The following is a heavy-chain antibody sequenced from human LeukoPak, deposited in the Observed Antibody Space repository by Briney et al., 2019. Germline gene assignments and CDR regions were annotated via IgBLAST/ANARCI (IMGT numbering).Heavy chain of an antibody. D-gene: IGHD6-13*01. CDR1: GYTFTSYD. CDR2: ISVYNGNT. CDR3: ARDLQSYSSSWYLIDP. Sequence: ASVKVSCKASGYTFTSYDINWVRQAPGQGLEWMGWISVYNGNTNYAQKLQGRVTMTTDTSTSTAYMELRSLRSDDTAVYYCARDLQSYSSSWYLIDPWGQGTLVTVSS. V-gene: IGHV1-18*01. J-gene: IGHJ5*02.